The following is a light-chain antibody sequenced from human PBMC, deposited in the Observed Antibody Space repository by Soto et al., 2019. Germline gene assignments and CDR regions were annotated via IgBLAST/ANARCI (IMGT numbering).Light chain of an antibody. CDR2: GNS. J-gene: IGLJ3*02. V-gene: IGLV1-40*01. Sequence: QTVVTQPPSVSGAPGQRVTISCTGSSSNIGAGYDVHWYQQLPGTAPKLLIYGNSNRPSGVPDRFSGSKSGTSASLAITGLQAEDEGDYYCQSYDSSLSGWVFGGGTKVTVL. CDR1: SSNIGAGYD. CDR3: QSYDSSLSGWV.